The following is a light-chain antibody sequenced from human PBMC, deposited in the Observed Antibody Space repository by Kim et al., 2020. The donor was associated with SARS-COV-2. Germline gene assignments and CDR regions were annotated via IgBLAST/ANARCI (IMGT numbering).Light chain of an antibody. V-gene: IGKV3-11*01. CDR1: QSVSSY. CDR2: DAS. J-gene: IGKJ4*01. Sequence: EIVLTQSPATLSLSPGERATLSCRASQSVSSYLACYQQKPGQAPRLLIYDASNRATGIPARFIGSGSGTDFTLTISSLEPEDFAVYYCQQRSNWPPLTFGGGTKVDIK. CDR3: QQRSNWPPLT.